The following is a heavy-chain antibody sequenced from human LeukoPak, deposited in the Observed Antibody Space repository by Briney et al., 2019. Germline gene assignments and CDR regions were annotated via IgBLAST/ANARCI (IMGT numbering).Heavy chain of an antibody. Sequence: GGSLRLSCAASGFTFSSYAMSWIRQTPGKGLEWVSCLTGSGDSTYYADSVKGRFTISRDNSKSTLSLQMNSLRAEDTAIYYCATYRQVLLPFESWGQGTLVTVSS. CDR1: GFTFSSYA. V-gene: IGHV3-23*01. J-gene: IGHJ4*02. CDR3: ATYRQVLLPFES. CDR2: LTGSGDST. D-gene: IGHD2-8*02.